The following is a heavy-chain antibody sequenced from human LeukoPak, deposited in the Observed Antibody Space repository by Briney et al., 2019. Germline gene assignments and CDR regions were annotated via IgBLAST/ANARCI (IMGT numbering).Heavy chain of an antibody. J-gene: IGHJ4*02. D-gene: IGHD2-2*01. V-gene: IGHV4-38-2*02. CDR3: ARVLVVPAAFTFDY. CDR1: GYSISSGYY. CDR2: IYHSGST. Sequence: SETLSLTCTVSGYSISSGYYWGWIRQPPGKGLEWIGSIYHSGSTYYNPSLKSRATISVDTSKNQFSLKLSSVTAADTAVYYCARVLVVPAAFTFDYWGQGTLVTVSS.